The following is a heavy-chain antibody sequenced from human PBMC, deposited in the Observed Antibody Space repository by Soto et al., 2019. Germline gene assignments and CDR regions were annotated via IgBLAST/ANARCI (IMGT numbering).Heavy chain of an antibody. D-gene: IGHD1-1*01. CDR1: GYTVTIYD. Sequence: VKVSCTAIGYTVTIYDIYWVRQATGQCLEWMGWMNPNTGNSGYAQKFQGRVTMTSDTSISTAHMELSSLRSEDTAVYYCARRAETNGWNGFGAPTYYFDFWGQGTLVTGSS. CDR2: MNPNTGNS. CDR3: ARRAETNGWNGFGAPTYYFDF. J-gene: IGHJ4*02. V-gene: IGHV1-8*01.